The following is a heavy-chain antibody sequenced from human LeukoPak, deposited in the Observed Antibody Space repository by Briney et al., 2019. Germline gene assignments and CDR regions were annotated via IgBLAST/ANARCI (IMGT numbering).Heavy chain of an antibody. J-gene: IGHJ4*02. CDR3: ARAGGYCSSSSCYYFDS. Sequence: GGSLRLSCTASGFTFGDYAMSWFRQAPGKGLEWVGFIRSKAYGGTTEYAASVKGRFTISRDDSKSIAYLQMNSLKTEDTAVYYCARAGGYCSSSSCYYFDSWGQGTLVTVSS. V-gene: IGHV3-49*03. D-gene: IGHD2-2*01. CDR1: GFTFGDYA. CDR2: IRSKAYGGTT.